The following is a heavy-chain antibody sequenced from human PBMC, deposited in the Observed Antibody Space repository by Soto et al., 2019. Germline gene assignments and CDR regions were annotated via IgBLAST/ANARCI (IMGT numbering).Heavy chain of an antibody. J-gene: IGHJ3*02. V-gene: IGHV3-33*01. CDR1: GFTFSSYG. CDR3: ARELPITIFGVVRGYAFDI. CDR2: IWYDGSNK. Sequence: PGGSLRLSCAASGFTFSSYGMHWVRQAPGKGLEWVAVIWYDGSNKYYADSVKGRFTISRDNSKNTLYLQMNSLRAEDTAVYYCARELPITIFGVVRGYAFDIWGQGTMVTVSS. D-gene: IGHD3-3*01.